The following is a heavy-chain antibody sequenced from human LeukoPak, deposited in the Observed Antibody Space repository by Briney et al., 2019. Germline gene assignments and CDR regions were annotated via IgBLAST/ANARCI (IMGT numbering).Heavy chain of an antibody. D-gene: IGHD1-26*01. CDR3: ATVPLVGATISEGGIDC. Sequence: ASVKVSCKVSGYTLIELSMYWVRQAPGKGLEWMGGFDPKIGETIYAQKFQGGVTMTEDTSTDTAYMELSSLRSEDTAVYYCATVPLVGATISEGGIDCWGQGTLVTVSS. V-gene: IGHV1-24*01. CDR1: GYTLIELS. J-gene: IGHJ4*02. CDR2: FDPKIGET.